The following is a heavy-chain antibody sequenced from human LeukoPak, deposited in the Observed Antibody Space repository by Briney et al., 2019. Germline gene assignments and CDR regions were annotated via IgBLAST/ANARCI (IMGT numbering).Heavy chain of an antibody. V-gene: IGHV3-11*04. J-gene: IGHJ4*02. CDR1: GFTFTNYW. CDR2: ISSSGNTK. Sequence: GGSLRLSCAASGFTFTNYWMSWVRQAPGKGLEWVSYISSSGNTKYYAASVKGRFTISRDNAKNSLYLQMNSLRADDTAVYYCARDGGSAWFFRYWGQGTLVTVSS. D-gene: IGHD6-19*01. CDR3: ARDGGSAWFFRY.